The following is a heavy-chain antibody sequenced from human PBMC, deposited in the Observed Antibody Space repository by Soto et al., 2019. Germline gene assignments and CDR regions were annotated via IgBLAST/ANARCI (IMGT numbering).Heavy chain of an antibody. J-gene: IGHJ4*02. V-gene: IGHV4-39*01. CDR2: VYYRGRS. D-gene: IGHD4-17*01. CDR1: CGSFTNSSYS. Sequence: RSLTCTVSCGSFTNSSYSWGWIRQSPGKGLEWIGSVYYRGRSYSKSSVKSRVTISVDTSKNRFSLSLNSVTASDTAVYFCVSQRTTVPTQAYFDYWGPGALVTVSS. CDR3: VSQRTTVPTQAYFDY.